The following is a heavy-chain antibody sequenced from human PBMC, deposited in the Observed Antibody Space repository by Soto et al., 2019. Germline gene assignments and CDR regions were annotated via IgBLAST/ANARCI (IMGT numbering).Heavy chain of an antibody. CDR1: GGSISSGDYS. CDR3: ARVRREYDNSGPVDY. V-gene: IGHV4-30-2*01. D-gene: IGHD3-22*01. Sequence: PSETLSLICAVSGGSISSGDYSWNWIRQPPGKGLEWIGYIYYGGSTYYNPSLQSRVTMSVDRSRNQFSLKLNSVTAADTAVYYCARVRREYDNSGPVDYWGQGTLVTVSS. J-gene: IGHJ4*02. CDR2: IYYGGST.